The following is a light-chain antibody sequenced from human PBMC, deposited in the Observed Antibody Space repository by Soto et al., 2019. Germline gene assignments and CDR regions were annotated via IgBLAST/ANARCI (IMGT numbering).Light chain of an antibody. J-gene: IGKJ4*01. V-gene: IGKV3-11*01. CDR3: QQRSKWPLS. CDR1: QSIGNY. Sequence: EIVLTQSPATLSLSPGTRATLSCRASQSIGNYLAWYQQKPCHPPRLLIYDASNRATGIPARLSGSGFGTDFTLTNDSLEPEDFAVYYCQQRSKWPLSFGGGTKVEIK. CDR2: DAS.